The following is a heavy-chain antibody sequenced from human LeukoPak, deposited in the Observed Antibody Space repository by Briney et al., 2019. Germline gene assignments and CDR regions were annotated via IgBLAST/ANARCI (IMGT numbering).Heavy chain of an antibody. D-gene: IGHD2-2*01. CDR1: GFTFSSYA. J-gene: IGHJ4*02. V-gene: IGHV3-23*01. CDR3: ARGHDCSSTSCYHSEVDY. CDR2: ISGSGGST. Sequence: GGSLRLSCAASGFTFSSYAMSWVRQAPGKGLEWVSAISGSGGSTYYADSVKGRFTISRDNSKNTLYLQMNSLRAEDTAVYYCARGHDCSSTSCYHSEVDYWGQGTLVTVSS.